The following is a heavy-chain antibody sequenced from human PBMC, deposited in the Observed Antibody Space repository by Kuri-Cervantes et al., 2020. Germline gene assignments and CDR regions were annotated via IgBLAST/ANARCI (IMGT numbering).Heavy chain of an antibody. Sequence: SETLSLTCTVSGGSISSYYWSWIRQPPGKGLEWIGYIYYSGSTNYNPSLKSRVTISVDTSKNQFSLKLSSVTAADTAVYYCARGRFTAMADYWGQGTLVTVSS. J-gene: IGHJ4*02. D-gene: IGHD5-18*01. CDR2: IYYSGST. V-gene: IGHV4-59*12. CDR1: GGSISSYY. CDR3: ARGRFTAMADY.